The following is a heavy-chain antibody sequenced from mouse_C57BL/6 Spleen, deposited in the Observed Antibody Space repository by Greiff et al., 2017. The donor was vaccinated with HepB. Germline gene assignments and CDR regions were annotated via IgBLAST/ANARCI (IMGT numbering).Heavy chain of an antibody. D-gene: IGHD3-1*01. CDR2: IYPGDGDT. CDR3: ARWATGAMNY. Sequence: VQLQQSGAELVKSGASVKISCKASGYAFSSYWMNWVKQWPGKGLEWIGQIYPGDGDTNYNGKFKGKATLTADKSSSTAYMQRSSLTSEDSAVYVCARWATGAMNYWGQGTSVTVSS. J-gene: IGHJ4*01. V-gene: IGHV1-80*01. CDR1: GYAFSSYW.